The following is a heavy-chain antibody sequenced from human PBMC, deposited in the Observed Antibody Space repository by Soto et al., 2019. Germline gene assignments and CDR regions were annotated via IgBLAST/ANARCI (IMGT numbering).Heavy chain of an antibody. V-gene: IGHV4-59*01. CDR3: ARVYSSSFFDY. Sequence: SETLSLTYTVSGGSISSYYWSWIRQPPGRGLEWIGYIYYSGSTNYNPSLKSRVTISVDTSKNQFSLKLSSVTAADTAVYYCARVYSSSFFDYWGQGTLVTVSS. CDR2: IYYSGST. J-gene: IGHJ4*02. D-gene: IGHD6-6*01. CDR1: GGSISSYY.